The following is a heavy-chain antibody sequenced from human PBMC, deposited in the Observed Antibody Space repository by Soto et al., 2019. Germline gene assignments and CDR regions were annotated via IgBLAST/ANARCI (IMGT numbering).Heavy chain of an antibody. CDR2: VSGSGGTT. D-gene: IGHD3-22*01. CDR1: GFSFGSYG. CDR3: AKGSYYYDSSGYYNWYFDL. Sequence: GGSLRLSCAASGFSFGSYGMTWVRQAPGKGLEWVSTVSGSGGTTYYAASVKGRFTIPRDNSKKTLYLQLNSLTSADTAVYYCAKGSYYYDSSGYYNWYFDLWGRGTLVTVYS. V-gene: IGHV3-23*01. J-gene: IGHJ2*01.